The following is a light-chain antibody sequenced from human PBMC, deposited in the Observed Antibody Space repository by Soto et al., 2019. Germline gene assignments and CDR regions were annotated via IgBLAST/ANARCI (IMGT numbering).Light chain of an antibody. J-gene: IGKJ5*01. Sequence: DIQMTQSPSSLSASVGDRVTITCRASQGISSYLAWYQQKPGKAPKLLIYAASSLQSGVPSRFSGSGSGTDFPLTISSLQPEDFATDYCQQSYSTITFGQGTRLEIK. CDR1: QGISSY. V-gene: IGKV1-39*01. CDR3: QQSYSTIT. CDR2: AAS.